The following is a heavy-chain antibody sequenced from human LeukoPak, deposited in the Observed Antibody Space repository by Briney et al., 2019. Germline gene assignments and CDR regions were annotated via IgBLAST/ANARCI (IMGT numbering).Heavy chain of an antibody. Sequence: ASVKVSCKASGYTFTGYYMHWVRQAPGQGLEWMGRINPNSGGTNYAQKFQGRVTMTRDTSISTACMELSRLRSDDTAVYYCARDSDTASSFDPWGQGTLVTVSS. D-gene: IGHD5-18*01. CDR2: INPNSGGT. CDR1: GYTFTGYY. V-gene: IGHV1-2*06. J-gene: IGHJ5*02. CDR3: ARDSDTASSFDP.